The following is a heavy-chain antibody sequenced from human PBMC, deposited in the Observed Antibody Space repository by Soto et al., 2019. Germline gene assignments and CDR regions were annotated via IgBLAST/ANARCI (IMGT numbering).Heavy chain of an antibody. V-gene: IGHV4-34*01. CDR1: GGSSSGYY. J-gene: IGHJ4*02. Sequence: PSETLSLTCAVYGGSSSGYYWSWIRQPPGKGLEWIGEINHSGSTNYNPSLKSRVTISVDTSKNQFSLKLSSVTAADTAVYYCARGGPIAAAGKIDYWGQGTLVTVSS. D-gene: IGHD6-13*01. CDR2: INHSGST. CDR3: ARGGPIAAAGKIDY.